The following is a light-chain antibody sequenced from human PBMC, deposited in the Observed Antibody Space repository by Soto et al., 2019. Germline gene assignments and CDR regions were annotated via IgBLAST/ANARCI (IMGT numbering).Light chain of an antibody. J-gene: IGKJ4*01. CDR2: GAS. Sequence: IVLTQSPGTLSLSKGERATLSCRASQSISSNYLVWYQQKPGQAPRLLIYGASSRATGIPDRFSGSGSGTDFTLTISRLEPEDFAVYYCQQYGSSPLTFGGVAKVDIK. CDR3: QQYGSSPLT. V-gene: IGKV3-20*01. CDR1: QSISSNY.